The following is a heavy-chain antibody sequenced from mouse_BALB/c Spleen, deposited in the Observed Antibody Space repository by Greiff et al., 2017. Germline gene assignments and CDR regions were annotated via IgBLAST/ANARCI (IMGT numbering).Heavy chain of an antibody. V-gene: IGHV5-17*02. J-gene: IGHJ2*01. CDR1: GFTFSSFG. CDR3: ARGDLGNYYFDY. D-gene: IGHD2-1*01. Sequence: EVQVVESGGGLVQPGGSRKLSCAASGFTFSSFGMHWVRQAPEKGLEWVAYISSGSSTIYYADTVKGRFTISRDNPKNTLFLQMTSLRSEDTAMYYCARGDLGNYYFDYWGQGTTLTVSS. CDR2: ISSGSSTI.